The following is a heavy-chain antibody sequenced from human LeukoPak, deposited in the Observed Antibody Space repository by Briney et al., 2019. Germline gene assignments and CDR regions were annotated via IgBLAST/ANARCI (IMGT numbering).Heavy chain of an antibody. CDR2: VYYSGST. CDR1: GGSLSGFY. Sequence: ASETLSLTCTVSGGSLSGFYWSWIRQPPGKGLEWIGYVYYSGSTTYNPSLKSRVTISVDTSKNQFSLRLGSVTAADTAVYYCARAAPGYSYGYSYFDYWGQGTLVTVSS. V-gene: IGHV4-59*01. D-gene: IGHD5-18*01. J-gene: IGHJ4*02. CDR3: ARAAPGYSYGYSYFDY.